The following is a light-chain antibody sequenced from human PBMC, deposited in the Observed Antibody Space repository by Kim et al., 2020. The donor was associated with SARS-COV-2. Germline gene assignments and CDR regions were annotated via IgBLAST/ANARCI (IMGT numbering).Light chain of an antibody. CDR2: RHN. J-gene: IGLJ3*02. CDR1: CSNIDGNY. Sequence: GRRVTISCSGSCSNIDGNYVSGYQHYPGTAPTHLIYRHNQRPSGVSDGFSGSTSGTSASLAIDGLRSDDEAVYYCAAWDDRLNGPVFGGGTKVTVL. V-gene: IGLV1-47*01. CDR3: AAWDDRLNGPV.